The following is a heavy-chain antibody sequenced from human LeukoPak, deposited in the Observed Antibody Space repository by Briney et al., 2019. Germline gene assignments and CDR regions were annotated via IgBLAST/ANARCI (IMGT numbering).Heavy chain of an antibody. V-gene: IGHV4-38-2*02. CDR2: IYHSGST. CDR3: ARVNPSYYYSQFDI. CDR1: GFSISHGYY. Sequence: SETLSLTCTVSGFSISHGYYWGWVRQSPGKGLEWIGSIYHSGSTYYNPSLKGRVTISVDTSKNQFSLKLSSVTAADTAVYYCARVNPSYYYSQFDIWGQGTMVTVSS. J-gene: IGHJ3*02. D-gene: IGHD3-10*01.